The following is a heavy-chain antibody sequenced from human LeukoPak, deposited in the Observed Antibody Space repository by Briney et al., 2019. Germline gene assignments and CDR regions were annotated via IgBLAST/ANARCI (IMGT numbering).Heavy chain of an antibody. V-gene: IGHV1-8*01. CDR2: MNPNSGNT. Sequence: GASVQVYCKASGYTFTSYDINWVRQATAQGPTWMGWMNPNSGNTGYAQKFQGRVTMTRNTSISTAYMELSSLRSEDTAVYYCARGLVDFWSGYYNRNFDYWGQGTLVTVSS. CDR3: ARGLVDFWSGYYNRNFDY. D-gene: IGHD3-3*01. J-gene: IGHJ4*02. CDR1: GYTFTSYD.